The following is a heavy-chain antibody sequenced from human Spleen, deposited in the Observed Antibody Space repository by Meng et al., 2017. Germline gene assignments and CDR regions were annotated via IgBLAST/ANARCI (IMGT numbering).Heavy chain of an antibody. CDR2: IYPGDSDL. D-gene: IGHD2-15*01. J-gene: IGHJ4*02. Sequence: GESLKISCETSGFDFTDYWIGWVRQMPGKGLEWMGNIYPGDSDLRYGPSFQGQVTFSVDKSINTAYLQWSSLKASDTATYYCARRLRWFAGYFDFGAREPRSPSPQ. V-gene: IGHV5-51*01. CDR1: GFDFTDYW. CDR3: ARRLRWFAGYFD.